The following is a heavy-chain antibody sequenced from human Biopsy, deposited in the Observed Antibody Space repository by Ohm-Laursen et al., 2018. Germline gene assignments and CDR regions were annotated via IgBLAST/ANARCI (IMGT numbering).Heavy chain of an antibody. Sequence: SLRLSCSASGFTVSNHYMSWLRRAPGRGLEWVSIIYLDGNTYYTDCMKGRFIISRDNSKNAVYLQMNSLRPGDTAKYYCVRGGAYWGQGTLVTVSS. J-gene: IGHJ4*02. CDR2: IYLDGNT. D-gene: IGHD3-10*01. CDR1: GFTVSNHY. V-gene: IGHV3-53*01. CDR3: VRGGAY.